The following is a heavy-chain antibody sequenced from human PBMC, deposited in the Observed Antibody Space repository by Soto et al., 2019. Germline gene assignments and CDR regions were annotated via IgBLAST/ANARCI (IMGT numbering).Heavy chain of an antibody. CDR3: AKLVRGAAAGFFDY. D-gene: IGHD6-13*01. Sequence: SETLSLTCTVSDGSISNDNYHWGWVRQPPGKGLEWLGSVHYTGRTYQNPSLKSRVTMSAGTSNNQFSLKVNSVTAADTAVYYCAKLVRGAAAGFFDYWGLGTLVTVS. CDR2: VHYTGRT. V-gene: IGHV4-39*01. J-gene: IGHJ4*02. CDR1: DGSISNDNYH.